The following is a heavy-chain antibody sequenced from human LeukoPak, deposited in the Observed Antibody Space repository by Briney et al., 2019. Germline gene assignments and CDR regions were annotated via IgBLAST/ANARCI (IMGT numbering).Heavy chain of an antibody. J-gene: IGHJ4*02. CDR1: GGSISGYS. V-gene: IGHV4-59*08. CDR3: GGEPPRSARFDY. CDR2: VYYSGST. Sequence: SETLSLTCNVSGGSISGYSWSWIRQPPGKGLEWIGYVYYSGSTTYNPSLKGRVTISVDTSKNQFSLKLNSVTAADTAVYYCGGEPPRSARFDYWGQGTLVTVSS. D-gene: IGHD3-10*01.